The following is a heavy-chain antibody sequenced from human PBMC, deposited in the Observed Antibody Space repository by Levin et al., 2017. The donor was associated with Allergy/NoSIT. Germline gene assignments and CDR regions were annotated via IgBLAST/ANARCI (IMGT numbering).Heavy chain of an antibody. CDR2: ISSSSSTI. D-gene: IGHD2-21*01. V-gene: IGHV3-48*01. CDR3: ARDLVGGDL. Sequence: GGSLRLSCAASGFTFNSYSMNWVRQAPGKGLEWVSYISSSSSTIYYADSVKGRFTISRDNAKNSLYLQMNSLRAEDTAVYYCARDLVGGDLWGQGTLVTVSS. J-gene: IGHJ5*02. CDR1: GFTFNSYS.